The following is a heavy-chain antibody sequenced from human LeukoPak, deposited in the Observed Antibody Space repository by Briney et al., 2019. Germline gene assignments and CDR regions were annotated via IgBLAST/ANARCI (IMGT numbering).Heavy chain of an antibody. CDR3: AKGSEYILFDY. Sequence: GGSLRLSCAASGFTFSSYGMPWVRQAPGKGLEWVAVISYDGSNKYYADSVKGRFTISRDNSKNTLYLQMNSLRAEDTAVYYCAKGSEYILFDYWGQGTLVTVSS. D-gene: IGHD1-1*01. CDR1: GFTFSSYG. V-gene: IGHV3-30*18. J-gene: IGHJ4*02. CDR2: ISYDGSNK.